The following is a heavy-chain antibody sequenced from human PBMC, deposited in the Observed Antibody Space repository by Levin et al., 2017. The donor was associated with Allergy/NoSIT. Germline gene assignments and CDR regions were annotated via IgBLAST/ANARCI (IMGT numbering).Heavy chain of an antibody. CDR1: GFTFSSYN. J-gene: IGHJ4*02. V-gene: IGHV3-21*01. Sequence: GESLKISCAASGFTFSSYNMNWVRQAPGKGLEWVSSISSSSSDIYYTDSVKGRFTISRDNAKNSLYVQMNSLRGEDTAVYYCVGSSTGWYYFDYWGQGTLVTVSS. CDR2: ISSSSSDI. CDR3: VGSSTGWYYFDY. D-gene: IGHD6-19*01.